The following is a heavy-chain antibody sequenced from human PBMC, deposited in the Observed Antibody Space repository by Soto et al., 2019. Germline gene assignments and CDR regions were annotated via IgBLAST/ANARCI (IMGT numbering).Heavy chain of an antibody. Sequence: EVQLVESGGGLVQPGGSLRLSCVASGFTFSSYSMNWVRQAPGKGLEWVSYISSSSSTIYYADSVKGRFTISRDNAKNSLYLQMNSLRAEDTAVYYCARRRGYSYGYFDYWGQGTLVTVSS. CDR1: GFTFSSYS. V-gene: IGHV3-48*01. CDR3: ARRRGYSYGYFDY. D-gene: IGHD5-18*01. J-gene: IGHJ4*02. CDR2: ISSSSSTI.